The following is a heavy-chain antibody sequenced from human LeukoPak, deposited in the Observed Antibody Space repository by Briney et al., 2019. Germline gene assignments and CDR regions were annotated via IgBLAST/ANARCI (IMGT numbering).Heavy chain of an antibody. J-gene: IGHJ3*02. D-gene: IGHD2-2*01. CDR3: ARLARDIVVVPAAPGGVFDI. Sequence: SETLSLTCTVSGGSISSYYWSWIRQPPGKGLEWIGYIYTSGSTNYNPSLKSRVTISVDTSKNQFSLKLSSVTAADTAVYYCARLARDIVVVPAAPGGVFDIWGQGTMVTVSS. CDR2: IYTSGST. CDR1: GGSISSYY. V-gene: IGHV4-4*09.